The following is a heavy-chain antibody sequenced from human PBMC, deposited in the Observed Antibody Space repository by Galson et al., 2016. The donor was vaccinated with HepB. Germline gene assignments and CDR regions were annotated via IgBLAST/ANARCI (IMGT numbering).Heavy chain of an antibody. J-gene: IGHJ4*02. CDR1: EFSLAAYA. D-gene: IGHD6-19*01. CDR3: AKDKTSGYSSGWYYFDY. Sequence: SLRLSCAASEFSLAAYAIHWVRQAPGKGLELVSGISWNGCTLGYADSVKGRFTISKDYAKNSLYLQMNSLRPEDTALYYCAKDKTSGYSSGWYYFDYWGQGTLVTVSS. CDR2: ISWNGCTL. V-gene: IGHV3-9*01.